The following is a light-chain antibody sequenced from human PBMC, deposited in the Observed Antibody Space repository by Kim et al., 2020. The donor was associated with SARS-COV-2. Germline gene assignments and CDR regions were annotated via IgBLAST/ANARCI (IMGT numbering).Light chain of an antibody. CDR1: QAISNY. Sequence: DTQMTQSPSSLSASVGDRVTITCRASQAISNYLAWYQQQPGKVPKLLIYAASTLQSGVPSRFSGSGSGTDFTLTISSLQPEDVATYYCQKYNSAPLTFGGGTKVEIK. CDR3: QKYNSAPLT. V-gene: IGKV1-27*01. J-gene: IGKJ4*01. CDR2: AAS.